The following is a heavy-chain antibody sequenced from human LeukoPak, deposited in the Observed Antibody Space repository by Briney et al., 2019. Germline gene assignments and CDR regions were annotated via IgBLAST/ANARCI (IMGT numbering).Heavy chain of an antibody. CDR2: IIPIFGTA. D-gene: IGHD3-10*01. CDR1: GGTFSSYA. CDR3: ARDKYYGSGSYRYYYGMDV. V-gene: IGHV1-69*01. Sequence: GASVKVSCKASGGTFSSYAISWVRQAPGQGLEWMGGIIPIFGTANYAQKFQGRVTITADESTSTAYMELSSLRSEDTAVYYCARDKYYGSGSYRYYYGMDVWGQGTTVTVSS. J-gene: IGHJ6*02.